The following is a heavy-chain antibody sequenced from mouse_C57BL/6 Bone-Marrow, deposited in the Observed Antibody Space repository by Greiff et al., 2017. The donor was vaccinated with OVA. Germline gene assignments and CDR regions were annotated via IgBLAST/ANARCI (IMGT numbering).Heavy chain of an antibody. J-gene: IGHJ2*01. V-gene: IGHV1-26*01. CDR3: ARGQDYYGSFDYFDY. D-gene: IGHD1-1*01. CDR1: GYTFTDYY. Sequence: VQLQQSGPELVKPGASVKISCKASGYTFTDYYMNWVKQSHGKSLEWIGDINPNNGGTSYNQKFKGKATLTVDKSSSTAYMELRSLTSEDSAVYYCARGQDYYGSFDYFDYWGQGTTLTVSS. CDR2: INPNNGGT.